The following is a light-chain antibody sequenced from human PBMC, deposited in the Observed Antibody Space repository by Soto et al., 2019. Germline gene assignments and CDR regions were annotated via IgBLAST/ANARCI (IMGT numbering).Light chain of an antibody. V-gene: IGLV2-14*01. Sequence: QSALTQPASVSGSPGQSITISCTGTSSDVGGYNYVSWYQQHPGKAPKLMIYYVSNRPSGVSNRFSGSKPGNTASLTISGLQAEDEADYYCSSYTSSSTRVFGGGTKLTVL. CDR1: SSDVGGYNY. CDR3: SSYTSSSTRV. CDR2: YVS. J-gene: IGLJ2*01.